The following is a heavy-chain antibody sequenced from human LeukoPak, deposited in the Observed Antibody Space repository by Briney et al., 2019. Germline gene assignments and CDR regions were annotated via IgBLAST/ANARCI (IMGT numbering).Heavy chain of an antibody. J-gene: IGHJ4*02. CDR1: GGSFSGYY. CDR3: AKDRQNGDYSDY. V-gene: IGHV4-34*01. D-gene: IGHD4-17*01. CDR2: INHSGST. Sequence: SETLSLTCAVYGGSFSGYYWSWIRQPPGKGLEWIGEINHSGSTNYNPSLKSRVTVSLDTSKNQFSLKLSSVTAADTAVYYCAKDRQNGDYSDYWGQGTLVTVSS.